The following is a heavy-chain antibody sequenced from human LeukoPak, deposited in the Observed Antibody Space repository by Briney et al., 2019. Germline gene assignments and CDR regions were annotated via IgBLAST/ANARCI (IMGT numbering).Heavy chain of an antibody. Sequence: GGSLRLSCATSEFTFSAYAMNWVRQAPGKGLEWVGYISPTGSTMFYAGSVKGRFTISRDNAKNSLYLQMNSLRAEDMALYYCARSRFWSGYPFDYWGQGTLVTVSS. D-gene: IGHD3-3*01. CDR3: ARSRFWSGYPFDY. CDR1: EFTFSAYA. V-gene: IGHV3-48*04. CDR2: ISPTGSTM. J-gene: IGHJ4*02.